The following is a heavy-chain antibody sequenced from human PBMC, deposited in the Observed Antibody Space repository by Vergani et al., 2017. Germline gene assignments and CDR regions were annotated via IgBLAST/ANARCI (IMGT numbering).Heavy chain of an antibody. D-gene: IGHD5-12*01. V-gene: IGHV3-23*01. J-gene: IGHJ6*03. Sequence: EVQLLESGGGLVQPGGSLRLSCAASGFTFSSYAMSWVRQAPGKGLEWVSAISGSGGSTYYADSVKGRFTISRDNSKNTLYLQMNSLRAEDTAVYYCAKDMGGYSGPLIRYMDVWGKGTTVTVSS. CDR1: GFTFSSYA. CDR2: ISGSGGST. CDR3: AKDMGGYSGPLIRYMDV.